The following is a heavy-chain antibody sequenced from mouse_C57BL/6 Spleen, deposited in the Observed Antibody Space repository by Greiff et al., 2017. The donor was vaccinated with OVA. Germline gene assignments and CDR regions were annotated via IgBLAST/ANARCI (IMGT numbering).Heavy chain of an antibody. D-gene: IGHD2-1*01. CDR2: IWSGGST. V-gene: IGHV2-2*01. J-gene: IGHJ1*03. CDR1: GFSLTSYG. Sequence: QVQLKESGPGLVQPSQSLSITCTVSGFSLTSYGVHWVRQSPGKGLEWLGVIWSGGSTDYNAAFISRLSISKDNSKSQVFFKMNSLQADDTAIYYCARNEDGNYGYWYFDVWGTGTTVTVSS. CDR3: ARNEDGNYGYWYFDV.